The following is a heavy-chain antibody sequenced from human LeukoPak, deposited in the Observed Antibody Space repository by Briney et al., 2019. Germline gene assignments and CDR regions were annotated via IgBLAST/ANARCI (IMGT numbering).Heavy chain of an antibody. Sequence: KASETLSLTCSVSGASISNYYWNWIRQSPGKGLEWIGYIYYSGTTNYNPSLESRVTISVDTSKNQFFLKLSSVTAADTAVYYCARGFYDSSGYSAPFDSWGQGTLVTVSS. J-gene: IGHJ4*02. CDR1: GASISNYY. D-gene: IGHD3-22*01. V-gene: IGHV4-59*01. CDR2: IYYSGTT. CDR3: ARGFYDSSGYSAPFDS.